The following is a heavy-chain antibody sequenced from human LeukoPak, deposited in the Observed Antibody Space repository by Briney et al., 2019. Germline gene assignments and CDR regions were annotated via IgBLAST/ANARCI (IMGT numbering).Heavy chain of an antibody. CDR3: ARHCEYSSSNIYYYYYMDV. CDR1: GYTFTSYY. Sequence: ASVKVSCKSSGYTFTSYYMHWVRQASGQGLEWMGIINPSGGSTSYAQKFQGRVTMTRGTSTSTVYMELSSLRSEDTAVYYCARHCEYSSSNIYYYYYMDVWGKGTTVTVSS. CDR2: INPSGGST. D-gene: IGHD6-6*01. V-gene: IGHV1-46*01. J-gene: IGHJ6*03.